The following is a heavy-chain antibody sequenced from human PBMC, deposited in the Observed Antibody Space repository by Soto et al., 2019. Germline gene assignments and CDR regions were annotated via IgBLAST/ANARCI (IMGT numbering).Heavy chain of an antibody. Sequence: SETLSLTCTVSGASTSNYYWSRIRQSPGKGLEWIGYIYYTGSTNYNPSLKGRVTISINTSQNQLSLRLGSVSAADTAVYHCARHDSMLRIGVDVFDIWGQGTMVTVSS. V-gene: IGHV4-59*01. CDR1: GASTSNYY. J-gene: IGHJ3*02. D-gene: IGHD3-10*01. CDR3: ARHDSMLRIGVDVFDI. CDR2: IYYTGST.